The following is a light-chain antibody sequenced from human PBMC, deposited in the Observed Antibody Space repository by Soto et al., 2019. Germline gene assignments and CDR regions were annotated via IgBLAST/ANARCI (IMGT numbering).Light chain of an antibody. Sequence: DIVMTQSTDSLAVSLGERATINCKSSQSVLYSSNNKNYLAWYQQKPGQSPKALIYWASTRESGVPDRFSGSGSGTDFTLTISSLQAEDVAVYYCQQYYTTPWTFGQGTKADIK. CDR3: QQYYTTPWT. J-gene: IGKJ1*01. CDR2: WAS. V-gene: IGKV4-1*01. CDR1: QSVLYSSNNKNY.